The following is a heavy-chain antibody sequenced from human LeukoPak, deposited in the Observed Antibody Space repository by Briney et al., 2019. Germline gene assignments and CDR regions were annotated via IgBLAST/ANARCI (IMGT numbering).Heavy chain of an antibody. CDR1: GFTFSSYA. D-gene: IGHD6-19*01. J-gene: IGHJ1*01. CDR2: ISGSGGST. Sequence: PGGSLRLSCAASGFTFSSYAMSWVRQAPGKGLEWVSAISGSGGSTYYADSVKGRSTISRDNSKNTLYLQMNSPRAEDTAVYYCAKGSIAVAGTTEYFQHWGQGTLVTVSS. V-gene: IGHV3-23*01. CDR3: AKGSIAVAGTTEYFQH.